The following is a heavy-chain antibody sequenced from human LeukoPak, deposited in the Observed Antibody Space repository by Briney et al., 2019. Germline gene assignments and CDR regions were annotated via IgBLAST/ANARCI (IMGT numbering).Heavy chain of an antibody. CDR3: ARQRRYCSGATCYSGHDY. J-gene: IGHJ4*02. CDR2: IYSGGST. V-gene: IGHV3-53*01. Sequence: GGSLRLSCAASGFTVSSNYLSWVRQAPGKGLEWVSIIYSGGSTYYADSVKGRFTISRDNSKNTLYIQMNSLSAEDTAVYYCARQRRYCSGATCYSGHDYWGQGTLVIVSS. CDR1: GFTVSSNY. D-gene: IGHD2-15*01.